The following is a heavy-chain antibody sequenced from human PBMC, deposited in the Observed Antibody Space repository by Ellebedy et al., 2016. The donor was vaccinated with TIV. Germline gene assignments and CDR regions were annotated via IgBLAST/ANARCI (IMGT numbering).Heavy chain of an antibody. V-gene: IGHV4-34*01. J-gene: IGHJ5*02. CDR3: ARLWRGTTVTTSSWFDP. CDR1: GGSFSGYY. CDR2: INHSGST. Sequence: SETLSLXXAVYGGSFSGYYWSWIRQPPGKGLEWIGEINHSGSTNYNPSLKSRVTISVDTSKNQFSLKLSSVTAADTAVYYCARLWRGTTVTTSSWFDPWGQGTLVTVSS. D-gene: IGHD4-17*01.